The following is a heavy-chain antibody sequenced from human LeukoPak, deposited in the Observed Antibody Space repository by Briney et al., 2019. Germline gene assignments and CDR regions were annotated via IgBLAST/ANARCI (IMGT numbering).Heavy chain of an antibody. CDR2: MYSDGRT. CDR1: GLTVTTQY. Sequence: GGSLRLSCAAAGLTVTTQYMSWGRQFPGKGLEWVSVMYSDGRTYYGDTVKGRSTNSRDKSKITLYLQMTSVRVEDTAIYYCARVMAGSFDIWGQGTLVTVSS. CDR3: ARVMAGSFDI. J-gene: IGHJ3*02. D-gene: IGHD3-10*01. V-gene: IGHV3-53*01.